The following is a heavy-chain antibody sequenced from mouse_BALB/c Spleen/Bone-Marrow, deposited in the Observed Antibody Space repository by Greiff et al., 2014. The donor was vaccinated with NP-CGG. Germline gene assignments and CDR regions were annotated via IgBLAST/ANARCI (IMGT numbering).Heavy chain of an antibody. CDR2: INPSNGVT. CDR3: TRPYYRYGPFAY. D-gene: IGHD2-14*01. CDR1: GYTFISYY. V-gene: IGHV1S81*02. Sequence: VHVKQSGAELVKPGASVKLSCKASGYTFISYYMYWVKQRPGQGLEWIGEINPSNGVTNFNEKFKSKATLTVDKSSSTAYMQFSSLTSEDSAVYYCTRPYYRYGPFAYWGQGTLVTVSA. J-gene: IGHJ3*01.